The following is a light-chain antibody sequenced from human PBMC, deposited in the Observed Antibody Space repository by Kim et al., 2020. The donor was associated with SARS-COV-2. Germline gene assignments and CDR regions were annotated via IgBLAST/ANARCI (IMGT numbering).Light chain of an antibody. CDR1: SNNVGNQG. CDR3: SAWDSSLSAWV. V-gene: IGLV10-54*01. Sequence: QTAPLTCTGNSNNVGNQGAAWLQQHQGHPPKLLSYRNNNRPSGISERLSASRSGNTASLTITGLQPEDGADYYCSAWDSSLSAWVFGGGTQLTVL. CDR2: RNN. J-gene: IGLJ3*02.